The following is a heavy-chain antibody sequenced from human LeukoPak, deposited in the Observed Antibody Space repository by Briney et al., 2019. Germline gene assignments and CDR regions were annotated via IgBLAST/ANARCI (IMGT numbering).Heavy chain of an antibody. Sequence: PGGSLRLSCAASGCTFSSYWMSWVRQAPGKGLEWVANIKQDGSEKYYVDSVKGRFTISRDNAKNSLYLQMNSLRAEDTAVYYCARERVGSSSWYVFSYYYYGMDVWGQGTTVTVSS. CDR3: ARERVGSSSWYVFSYYYYGMDV. CDR2: IKQDGSEK. J-gene: IGHJ6*02. V-gene: IGHV3-7*01. CDR1: GCTFSSYW. D-gene: IGHD6-13*01.